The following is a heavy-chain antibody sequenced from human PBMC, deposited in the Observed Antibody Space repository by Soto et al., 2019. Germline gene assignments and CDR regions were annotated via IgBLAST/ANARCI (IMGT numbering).Heavy chain of an antibody. V-gene: IGHV4-39*01. CDR1: GDTISDTSYY. CDR3: ARHLRDGTGKSGNLFDV. J-gene: IGHJ5*02. Sequence: PSETLSLTCTASGDTISDTSYYWGWIRQPPGKGLEWVGSIYYSGTTNDNPSLKSRVTMSVDTSKNRFSLKLSSVTAADTAVYYCARHLRDGTGKSGNLFDVWGQGSLDTGSS. D-gene: IGHD3-3*01. CDR2: IYYSGTT.